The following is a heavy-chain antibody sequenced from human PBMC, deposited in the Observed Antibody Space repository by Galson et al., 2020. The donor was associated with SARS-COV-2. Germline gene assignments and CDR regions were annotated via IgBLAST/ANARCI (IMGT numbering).Heavy chain of an antibody. CDR2: IYPSGNT. Sequence: SETLSLTCAVSGYSISTTNYWGWVRQPPGKGLEWIGSIYPSGNTYYNPSLKSRVTISLDTSRNQFSLTLHSVTAADTALYYCARQGVNMIVLVTVPGWFFDLWGRGTLVSVSS. CDR1: GYSISTTNY. J-gene: IGHJ2*01. CDR3: ARQGVNMIVLVTVPGWFFDL. D-gene: IGHD3-22*01. V-gene: IGHV4-38-2*01.